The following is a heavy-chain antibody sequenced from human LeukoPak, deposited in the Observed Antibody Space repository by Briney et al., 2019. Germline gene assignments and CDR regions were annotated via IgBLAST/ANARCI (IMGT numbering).Heavy chain of an antibody. D-gene: IGHD5-12*01. CDR2: IYSGGST. CDR1: GFTVSSNY. CDR3: AKLESGGRKIYWLPPDY. V-gene: IGHV3-53*01. J-gene: IGHJ4*02. Sequence: GGSLRLSCAASGFTVSSNYMSWVRQAPGKGLEWVSIIYSGGSTYYADSVKGRFTISRDNSKNTLYLQMNSLRADDTAVYYCAKLESGGRKIYWLPPDYWGQGTLVTVSS.